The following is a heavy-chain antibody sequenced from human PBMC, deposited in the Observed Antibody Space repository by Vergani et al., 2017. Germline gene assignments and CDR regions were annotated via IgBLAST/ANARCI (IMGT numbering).Heavy chain of an antibody. Sequence: QVTLKESGPVLVKPTETLTLTCTVSGFSLSNARMGVSWIRQPPGNALEWLAHIFSNDDKSYSTSLKSRLTISKDTSQSPVVLTMTKLDPVDTATYSCARGYSIRWYLPSYYYYMDVWGKGTTVTVSS. CDR1: GFSLSNARMG. CDR2: IFSNDDK. D-gene: IGHD6-13*01. J-gene: IGHJ6*03. V-gene: IGHV2-26*01. CDR3: ARGYSIRWYLPSYYYYMDV.